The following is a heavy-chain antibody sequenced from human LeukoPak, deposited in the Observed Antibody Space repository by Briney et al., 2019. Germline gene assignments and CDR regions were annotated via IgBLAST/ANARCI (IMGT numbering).Heavy chain of an antibody. CDR2: ISTSGSTI. D-gene: IGHD3-9*01. Sequence: GGSLRLSCAASGFTFGDYYMTWIRQAPGKGLEWVSYISTSGSTIYYADSVKGRFTISRDNAKNSLYLEMNSLRAEDTAVYYCARDGVLRYFDWLFPYHMDVWGKGTTVSISS. J-gene: IGHJ6*03. CDR1: GFTFGDYY. V-gene: IGHV3-11*01. CDR3: ARDGVLRYFDWLFPYHMDV.